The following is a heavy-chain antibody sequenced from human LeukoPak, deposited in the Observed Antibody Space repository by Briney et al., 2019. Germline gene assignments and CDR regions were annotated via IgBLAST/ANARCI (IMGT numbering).Heavy chain of an antibody. D-gene: IGHD6-19*01. CDR2: ISGSGGST. CDR1: GFTFSSYA. Sequence: GGSLRLSRAASGFTFSSYAMSWVRQAPGKGLEWVSTISGSGGSTYFADSVKGRFTISRDNSKNTLYLQMKRLRAEDTAIYYCARWRDRNGWYGRASGYWGQGTLVTVSS. J-gene: IGHJ4*02. V-gene: IGHV3-23*01. CDR3: ARWRDRNGWYGRASGY.